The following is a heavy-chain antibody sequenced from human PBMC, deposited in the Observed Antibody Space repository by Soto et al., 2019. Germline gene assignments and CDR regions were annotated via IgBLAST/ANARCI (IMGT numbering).Heavy chain of an antibody. CDR1: SYSISSGFF. J-gene: IGHJ5*02. V-gene: IGHV4-38-2*02. Sequence: KLSETLSLTCVVSSYSISSGFFWAWIRQPPGKGLEWVGSIYHTGDTHYNPSLRSQVSMSVDTSKNHFSLRLTYLTAADTAVYFCARDTNSLDLWGQGILVTVSS. D-gene: IGHD2-8*01. CDR3: ARDTNSLDL. CDR2: IYHTGDT.